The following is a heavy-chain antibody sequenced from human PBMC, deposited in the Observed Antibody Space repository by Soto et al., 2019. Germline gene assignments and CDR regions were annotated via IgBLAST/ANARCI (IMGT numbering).Heavy chain of an antibody. V-gene: IGHV1-3*05. Sequence: QVQLVQSGAEEKKPGASVKVSCKASGYTFTSYAMHWVRQAPGQRLEWMGWINAGNGNTKYSQKFQGRVTITRDTSASTADMELSSLRSEDTAVYYCASESYGGEFDYWGKGTMVTVSS. CDR1: GYTFTSYA. D-gene: IGHD4-17*01. CDR2: INAGNGNT. J-gene: IGHJ4*02. CDR3: ASESYGGEFDY.